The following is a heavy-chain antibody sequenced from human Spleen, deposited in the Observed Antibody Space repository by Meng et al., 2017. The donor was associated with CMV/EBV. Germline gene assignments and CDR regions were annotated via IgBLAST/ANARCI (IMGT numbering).Heavy chain of an antibody. V-gene: IGHV3-53*01. CDR1: GFTVSSNY. Sequence: CAASGFTVSSNYMSWVRRAPGKGLEWVSIIYSDGRTYYTDSVRGRFTISRDNSKNTLYLQMNSLRAEDTAVYYCARDVLAAMSYFDPWGQGTLVTVSS. J-gene: IGHJ5*02. CDR2: IYSDGRT. CDR3: ARDVLAAMSYFDP. D-gene: IGHD2-2*01.